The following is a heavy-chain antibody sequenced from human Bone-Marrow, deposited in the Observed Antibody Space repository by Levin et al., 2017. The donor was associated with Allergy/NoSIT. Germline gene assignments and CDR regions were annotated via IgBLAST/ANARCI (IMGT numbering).Heavy chain of an antibody. D-gene: IGHD2-15*01. CDR1: GYTFTTYS. Sequence: ASVKVSCKGSGYTFTTYSINWVRQAPGQGLEWMGWINTNTGTPTYGQDFTGRFVFSVDTSVSTAYLEINSLKADDTAVYYCARDPLHCSGDSCSSPGMDVWGQGTTVTVSS. CDR2: INTNTGTP. CDR3: ARDPLHCSGDSCSSPGMDV. J-gene: IGHJ6*02. V-gene: IGHV7-4-1*02.